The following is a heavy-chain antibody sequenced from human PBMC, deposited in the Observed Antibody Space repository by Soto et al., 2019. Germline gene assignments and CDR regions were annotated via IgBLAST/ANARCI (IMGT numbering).Heavy chain of an antibody. CDR1: GYSFTSYW. V-gene: IGHV5-10-1*01. D-gene: IGHD6-13*01. CDR3: ARHKYSRSWYSPSYYYYGMDV. J-gene: IGHJ6*02. CDR2: IDPSDSYT. Sequence: GESLKISCKASGYSFTSYWISWVRQMPGKGLEWMGRIDPSDSYTNYNPSFQGHATIPADNPISTASLQWSSLKASHPAMYYCARHKYSRSWYSPSYYYYGMDVWGQGTTVTVSS.